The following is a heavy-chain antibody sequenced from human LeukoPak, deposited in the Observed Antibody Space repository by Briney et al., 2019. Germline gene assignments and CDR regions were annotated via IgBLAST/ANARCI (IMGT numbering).Heavy chain of an antibody. D-gene: IGHD2-2*01. V-gene: IGHV6-1*01. Sequence: SQTLSLTCAISGDSVSSNSGAWNWIRQSPSRGLEWLVRTYYRSKWNNDYAVSVKSRIAVNPDTSRNQFSLQLNSVTPEDTAVYFCARAPFCSTTTCYGFDSWGQGTLVTVSS. J-gene: IGHJ4*02. CDR1: GDSVSSNSGA. CDR3: ARAPFCSTTTCYGFDS. CDR2: TYYRSKWNN.